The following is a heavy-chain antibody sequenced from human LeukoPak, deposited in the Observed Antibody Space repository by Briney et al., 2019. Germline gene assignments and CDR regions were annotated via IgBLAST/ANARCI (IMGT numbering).Heavy chain of an antibody. Sequence: GGSLRLSCAASGFTFSSYGMHWVRQAPGKGLEYVSSISSNGGNTHYANSVKGRFTISRDNSKNTMYLQMGSLRAEDMAVYYCVRDAVTLNYDFWSGYHNWFDPWGQGTLVTVSS. CDR1: GFTFSSYG. V-gene: IGHV3-64*01. CDR3: VRDAVTLNYDFWSGYHNWFDP. J-gene: IGHJ5*02. CDR2: ISSNGGNT. D-gene: IGHD3-3*01.